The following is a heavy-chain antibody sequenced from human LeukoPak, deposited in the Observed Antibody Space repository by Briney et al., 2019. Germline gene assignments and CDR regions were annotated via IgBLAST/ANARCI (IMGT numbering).Heavy chain of an antibody. V-gene: IGHV1-24*01. Sequence: GASVKVSCKVSGYTLTELSMHWVRQAPGKGLEWVGGFDPEDGETIYAQKFQGRVTMTEDTSTDTAYMELSSLRSEDTAVYYCATERVVQVGPAVMIPRDGMDVWGQGTTVTVSS. CDR1: GYTLTELS. J-gene: IGHJ6*02. D-gene: IGHD2-2*01. CDR3: ATERVVQVGPAVMIPRDGMDV. CDR2: FDPEDGET.